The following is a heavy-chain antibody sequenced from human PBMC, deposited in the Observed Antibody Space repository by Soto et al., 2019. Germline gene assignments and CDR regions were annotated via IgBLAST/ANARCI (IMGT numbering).Heavy chain of an antibody. CDR2: IGSKANSYAT. CDR1: GFTFSGSA. Sequence: GGSLRLSCAASGFTFSGSAMHWVRQASGKGLEWVGRIGSKANSYATAYAASVKGRFTISRDDSKNTAYLQMNSLKSEDTAVYYCTFGSSSSFPYYYYYMDVWGKGTTVTVSS. D-gene: IGHD6-6*01. V-gene: IGHV3-73*01. J-gene: IGHJ6*03. CDR3: TFGSSSSFPYYYYYMDV.